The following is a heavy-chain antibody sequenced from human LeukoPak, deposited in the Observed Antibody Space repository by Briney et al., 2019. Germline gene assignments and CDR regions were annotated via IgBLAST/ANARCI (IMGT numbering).Heavy chain of an antibody. J-gene: IGHJ4*02. CDR1: GFTFTDAW. V-gene: IGHV3-15*01. D-gene: IGHD5-24*01. Sequence: GGSLRLSCAVSGFTFTDAWVSWVRQAPGKGLEWVARITAGGAKNYAAPVSAGFTASRDDSKSTVYLQMDSLTTEDTAVYYCTTAPTRGWLPHFDSWGQGTAVTVSS. CDR2: ITAGGAK. CDR3: TTAPTRGWLPHFDS.